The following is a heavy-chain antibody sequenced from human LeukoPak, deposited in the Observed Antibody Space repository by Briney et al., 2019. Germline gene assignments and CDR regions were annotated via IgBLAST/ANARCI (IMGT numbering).Heavy chain of an antibody. J-gene: IGHJ6*03. CDR1: GFTLSNYA. CDR3: AKDHYGGNPRTNYYYYMDV. CDR2: VSGIGDKP. V-gene: IGHV3-23*01. D-gene: IGHD4/OR15-4a*01. Sequence: GGSLRLSCAASGFTLSNYAMSWVREAPGKGVEWVSAVSGIGDKPYYADSVKGRFTISRDHSNNTLYLQMSSLRAEDTALYYCAKDHYGGNPRTNYYYYMDVWGKGTTVTVSS.